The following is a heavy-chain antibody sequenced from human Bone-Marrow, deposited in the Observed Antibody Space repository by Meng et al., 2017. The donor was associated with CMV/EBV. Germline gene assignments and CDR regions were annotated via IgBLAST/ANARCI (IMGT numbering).Heavy chain of an antibody. J-gene: IGHJ4*02. CDR3: AKGPHLVGATDPFDY. CDR2: INSDGSST. CDR1: GFTFSSYW. D-gene: IGHD1-26*01. Sequence: GGSLRLSCAASGFTFSSYWMHWVRQAPGKGLVWVSRINSDGSSTSYADSVKGRFTISRDNAKNTLYLQMNSLRAEDTAVYYCAKGPHLVGATDPFDYWGQGTLVTVSS. V-gene: IGHV3-74*01.